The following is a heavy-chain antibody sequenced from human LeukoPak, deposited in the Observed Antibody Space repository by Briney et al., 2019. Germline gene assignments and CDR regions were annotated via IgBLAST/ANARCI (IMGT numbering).Heavy chain of an antibody. J-gene: IGHJ4*02. V-gene: IGHV3-72*01. D-gene: IGHD7-27*01. Sequence: GGSLRLSCAXSGFTFSDHYMDWVRQAPGKGLEWIGRIRDKANSYNTEHAASVKGRFTVARDDSKKSLFLQMNSLKTDDTAVYYCSRGANWGSYFDYWGQGILVTVSS. CDR3: SRGANWGSYFDY. CDR2: IRDKANSYNT. CDR1: GFTFSDHY.